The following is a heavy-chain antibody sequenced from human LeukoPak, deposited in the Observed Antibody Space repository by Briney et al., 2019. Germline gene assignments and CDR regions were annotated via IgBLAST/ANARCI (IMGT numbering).Heavy chain of an antibody. CDR2: IKQDGREK. CDR1: GFTFSNYW. V-gene: IGHV3-7*01. J-gene: IGHJ4*02. Sequence: GGSLRLSCAASGFTFSNYWMSWVRQAPGKGLEWVANIKQDGREKYYVDSVKGRFTISRDNAKNSLYLQMNSLRVEDTAVYYCARGGNSSWDYWGQGALVTVSS. D-gene: IGHD6-6*01. CDR3: ARGGNSSWDY.